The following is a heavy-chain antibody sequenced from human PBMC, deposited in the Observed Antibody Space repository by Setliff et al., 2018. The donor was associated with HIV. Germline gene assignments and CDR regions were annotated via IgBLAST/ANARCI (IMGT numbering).Heavy chain of an antibody. V-gene: IGHV3-74*01. J-gene: IGHJ4*02. Sequence: PGESLKISCAASGFTFTNYWMHWFRQAPGMGLVWVSRINSAGTNIAYADSVKGRFTISRDNAKNTLYLQMNTLRAEDTAVYYCAGGYLSGWSATAANWGQGALVTVSS. CDR2: INSAGTNI. CDR1: GFTFTNYW. CDR3: AGGYLSGWSATAAN. D-gene: IGHD6-19*01.